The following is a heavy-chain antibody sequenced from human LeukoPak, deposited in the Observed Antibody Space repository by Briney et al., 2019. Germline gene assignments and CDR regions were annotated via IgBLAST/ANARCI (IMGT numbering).Heavy chain of an antibody. D-gene: IGHD3-3*01. CDR3: ARVTITIFGVATYYGNWFDP. CDR2: IIPIFGTA. CDR1: GGTFSSYA. Sequence: SVKVSCKASGGTFSSYAISWVRQAPGQGLEWMGGIIPIFGTANYAQKFQGRVTITTDESTSTAYMELSSLRSEDTAVYYCARVTITIFGVATYYGNWFDPWGQGTLVTVST. V-gene: IGHV1-69*05. J-gene: IGHJ5*02.